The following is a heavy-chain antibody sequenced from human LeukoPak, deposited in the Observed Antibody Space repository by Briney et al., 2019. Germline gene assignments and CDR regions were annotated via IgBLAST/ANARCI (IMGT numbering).Heavy chain of an antibody. Sequence: ASVTVSYKASGYTFTDDYMHWVRQAPGQGGEGMGWINPNSGGTNYAQNFQRRVTMTRDTSISTASMELSRLKSDDTAVYYCARSSEIDYWGQGTLVTVSS. J-gene: IGHJ4*02. CDR2: INPNSGGT. CDR3: ARSSEIDY. V-gene: IGHV1-2*02. CDR1: GYTFTDDY. D-gene: IGHD6-6*01.